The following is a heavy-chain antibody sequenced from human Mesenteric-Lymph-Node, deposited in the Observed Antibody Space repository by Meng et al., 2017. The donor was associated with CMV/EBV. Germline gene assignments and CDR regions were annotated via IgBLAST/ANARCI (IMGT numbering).Heavy chain of an antibody. CDR3: AKARFLEWLEYYYGMDV. CDR1: GFTFSSYA. J-gene: IGHJ6*02. V-gene: IGHV3-23*03. D-gene: IGHD3-3*01. CDR2: IYSGGSST. Sequence: GGPLRLSCAASGFTFSSYAMSWVRQAPGKGLEWVSVIYSGGSSTYYADSVKGRFTISRDNSKNTLYLQMNSLRAEDTAVYYCAKARFLEWLEYYYGMDVWGQGTTVTVSS.